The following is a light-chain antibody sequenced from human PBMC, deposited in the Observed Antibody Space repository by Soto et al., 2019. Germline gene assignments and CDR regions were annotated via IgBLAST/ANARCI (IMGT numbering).Light chain of an antibody. CDR2: ANN. CDR3: QSYDTSLRGWV. V-gene: IGLV1-40*01. CDR1: RSNIGAGYD. J-gene: IGLJ3*02. Sequence: QSVLTQPPSVSGAPGQRVTISCAGSRSNIGAGYDVHWFQQLPGTAPTLIIYANNLRPSGVPDRFSASQSGTAASLAITGLQAEDEADYYCQSYDTSLRGWVFGGGTQLTVL.